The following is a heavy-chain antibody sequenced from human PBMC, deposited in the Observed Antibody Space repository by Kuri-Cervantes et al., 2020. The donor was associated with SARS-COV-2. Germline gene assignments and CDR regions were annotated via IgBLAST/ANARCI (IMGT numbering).Heavy chain of an antibody. Sequence: SCAASGFTFSSYAMHWVRQAPGKGLEWVAVISYDGSNKYYADSVKGRFTISRDNSKNTLYLQMNSLRAEDTAVYYCARAPPAHSSWYGHRAEDYYYYGMDVWGQGTTVTVSS. J-gene: IGHJ6*02. V-gene: IGHV3-30-3*01. CDR2: ISYDGSNK. CDR1: GFTFSSYA. D-gene: IGHD6-13*01. CDR3: ARAPPAHSSWYGHRAEDYYYYGMDV.